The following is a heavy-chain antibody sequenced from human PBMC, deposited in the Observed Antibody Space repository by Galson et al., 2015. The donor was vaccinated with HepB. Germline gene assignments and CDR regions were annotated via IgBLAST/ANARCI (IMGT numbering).Heavy chain of an antibody. V-gene: IGHV3-73*01. CDR2: IRSKAYSYAT. J-gene: IGHJ4*02. Sequence: SLRLSCAASGFTFSGSAIHWVRQTSGKGLEWVGRIRSKAYSYATAYVASVKGRFTISRDDSKNTAYLHMQSLKTEDTAVYYCSRLADFSGYSSSWGQGTLVTVSS. CDR3: SRLADFSGYSSS. D-gene: IGHD6-13*01. CDR1: GFTFSGSA.